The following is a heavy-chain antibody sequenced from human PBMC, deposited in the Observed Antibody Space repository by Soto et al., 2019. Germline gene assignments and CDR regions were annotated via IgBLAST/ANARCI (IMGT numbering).Heavy chain of an antibody. V-gene: IGHV4-34*01. J-gene: IGHJ2*01. CDR3: ARGRGSYYPAFRPQNWYFDL. CDR1: GGSFSGYY. CDR2: INHSGST. D-gene: IGHD1-26*01. Sequence: QVQLQQWGAGLLKPSETLSLTCAVYGGSFSGYYWSWIRQPPGKGLEWIGEINHSGSTNYNPSLKSRVTISVDTSKNQFSLKLSSVTAADTAVYYCARGRGSYYPAFRPQNWYFDLWGRGTLVTVSS.